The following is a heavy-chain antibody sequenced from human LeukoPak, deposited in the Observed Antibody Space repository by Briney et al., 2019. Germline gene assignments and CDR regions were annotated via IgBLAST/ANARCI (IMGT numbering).Heavy chain of an antibody. Sequence: SETLSLTCTVSGGSISSSSYYWGWIRQPPGKGLEWIGSIYYSGSTYYNPSLKSRVTISVDTSKNQFSLKLSPVTAADTAVYYCARDPPTYYYDSSGYSDGYWGQGTLVTVSS. CDR3: ARDPPTYYYDSSGYSDGY. CDR2: IYYSGST. CDR1: GGSISSSSYY. J-gene: IGHJ4*02. D-gene: IGHD3-22*01. V-gene: IGHV4-39*02.